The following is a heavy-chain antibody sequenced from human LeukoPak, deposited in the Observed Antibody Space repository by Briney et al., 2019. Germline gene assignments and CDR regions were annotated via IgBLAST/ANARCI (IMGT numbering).Heavy chain of an antibody. CDR1: RFTFSSYG. V-gene: IGHV3-30*18. Sequence: GGSLRLSCAASRFTFSSYGMHWVRQAPGKGLEWVAVISYDGSNKYYADSVKGRFTISRDNSKNTLYLQMNSLRAEDTAVYYCAKDLRYYYDSSGFDYWGQGTLVTVSS. CDR3: AKDLRYYYDSSGFDY. CDR2: ISYDGSNK. J-gene: IGHJ4*02. D-gene: IGHD3-22*01.